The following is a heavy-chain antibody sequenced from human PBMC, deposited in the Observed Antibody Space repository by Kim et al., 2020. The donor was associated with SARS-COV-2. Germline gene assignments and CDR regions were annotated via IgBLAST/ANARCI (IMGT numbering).Heavy chain of an antibody. CDR1: GFTFSSYA. Sequence: GWSLRLSCAASGFTFSSYAMSWVRQAPGKGLEWVSAISGSGGNTYYAGSVKGRFTIARDNSKSTLYLQMNSLRAEDTAVYYCAKYPPRGSSYCDYWGQGTLVTVSS. CDR3: AKYPPRGSSYCDY. CDR2: ISGSGGNT. D-gene: IGHD5-12*01. V-gene: IGHV3-23*01. J-gene: IGHJ4*02.